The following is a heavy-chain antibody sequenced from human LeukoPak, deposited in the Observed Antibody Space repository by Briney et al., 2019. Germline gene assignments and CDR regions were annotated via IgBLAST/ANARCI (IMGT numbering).Heavy chain of an antibody. V-gene: IGHV3-23*01. D-gene: IGHD2-15*01. CDR3: AEDQKLQPFHY. J-gene: IGHJ4*02. CDR2: ISGSGGST. CDR1: GFTFSSYA. Sequence: GGSLRLPCAASGFTFSSYAMSWVRQAPGKGLEWVSAISGSGGSTYYADSVKGRFTISRDNSKNTLYLQMNSLRVEDTSVYYCAEDQKLQPFHYWGQGTLVTVSS.